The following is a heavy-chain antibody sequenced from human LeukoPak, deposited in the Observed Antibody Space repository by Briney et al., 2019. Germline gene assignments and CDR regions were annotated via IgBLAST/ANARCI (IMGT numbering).Heavy chain of an antibody. J-gene: IGHJ4*02. V-gene: IGHV3-48*03. CDR2: ISNSGNTI. CDR1: GFTFSSYE. CDR3: ARVFSNPTGNDY. D-gene: IGHD1-1*01. Sequence: PGGSLTLSCAASGFTFSSYEMNWVRQAPGKGLEWVSYISNSGNTIFYADSVKGRFTTSRDNGKNSLYLQMNSLRAEDTAVYYCARVFSNPTGNDYWGRGTLVTVSS.